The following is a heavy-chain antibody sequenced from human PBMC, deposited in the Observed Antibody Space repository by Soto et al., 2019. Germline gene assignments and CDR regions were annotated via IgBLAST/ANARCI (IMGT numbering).Heavy chain of an antibody. CDR3: ARAGDYYDSSGYYETRAHWFDP. V-gene: IGHV1-69*13. D-gene: IGHD3-22*01. J-gene: IGHJ5*02. Sequence: SVKVSCKASGSTFSSYAISWVRQAPGQGLEWMGGIIPIFGTANYAQKFQGRVTITADESTSTAYMELSSLRSEDTAVYYCARAGDYYDSSGYYETRAHWFDPWGQGTLVTVSS. CDR1: GSTFSSYA. CDR2: IIPIFGTA.